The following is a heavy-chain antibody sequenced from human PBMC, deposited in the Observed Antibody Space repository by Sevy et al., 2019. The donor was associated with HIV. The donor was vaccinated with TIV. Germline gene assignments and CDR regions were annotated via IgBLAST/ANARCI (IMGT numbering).Heavy chain of an antibody. CDR2: ISYDGSNK. CDR1: GFTFSSYA. CDR3: ARDQHDYGGNLRTGWFDP. Sequence: GGSLRLSCAASGFTFSSYAMHWVRQAPGKGLEWVAVISYDGSNKYYADSVKGRFTISRDNSKNTLYLQMNSLRAEDTAVYYCARDQHDYGGNLRTGWFDPWGQGTTVTVSS. D-gene: IGHD4-17*01. J-gene: IGHJ5*01. V-gene: IGHV3-30-3*01.